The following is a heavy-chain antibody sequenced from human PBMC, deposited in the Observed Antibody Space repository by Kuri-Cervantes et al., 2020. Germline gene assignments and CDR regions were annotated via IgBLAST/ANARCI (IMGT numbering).Heavy chain of an antibody. CDR1: GFTFSSYW. V-gene: IGHV3-7*01. CDR3: ARDRRSRYYYYYYGMDV. J-gene: IGHJ6*02. CDR2: IKQDGSEK. Sequence: GESLKISCAASGFTFSSYWMSWVRQAPGKGLEWVANIKQDGSEKYYVDSVKGRFTISRDNAKNSLYLQMNSLRAEDTAVYYCARDRRSRYYYYYYGMDVWGQGTTVTVSS. D-gene: IGHD5-24*01.